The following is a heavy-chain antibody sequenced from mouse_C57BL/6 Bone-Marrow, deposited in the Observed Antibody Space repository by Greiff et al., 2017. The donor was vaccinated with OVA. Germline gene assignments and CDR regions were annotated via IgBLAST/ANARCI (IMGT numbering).Heavy chain of an antibody. CDR2: IDPETGGT. V-gene: IGHV1-15*01. CDR1: GYTFTDYE. Sequence: VQLQQSGAELVRPGASVTLSCKASGYTFTDYEMHWVKQTPVHGLEWIGAIDPETGGTAYNQKFKGKAILTADKSSSTAYMELRSLTSEDSAVYYCTREVQLRLRDYFDYWGKGTTLTVSS. D-gene: IGHD3-2*02. CDR3: TREVQLRLRDYFDY. J-gene: IGHJ2*01.